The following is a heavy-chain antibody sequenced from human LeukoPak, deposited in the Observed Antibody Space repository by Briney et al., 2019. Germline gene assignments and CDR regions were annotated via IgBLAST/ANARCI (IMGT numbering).Heavy chain of an antibody. V-gene: IGHV4-34*01. CDR2: INHSGST. CDR1: GGSFSGYY. CDR3: ARHGHYYDSSGYYRLFDY. Sequence: SETLSLTCAVYGGSFSGYYWSWLRQPPGKGLEWIGEINHSGSTNYNPSLKSRVTISVDTSKNQFSLKLSSVTAADTAVYYCARHGHYYDSSGYYRLFDYWGQGTLVTVSS. D-gene: IGHD3-22*01. J-gene: IGHJ4*02.